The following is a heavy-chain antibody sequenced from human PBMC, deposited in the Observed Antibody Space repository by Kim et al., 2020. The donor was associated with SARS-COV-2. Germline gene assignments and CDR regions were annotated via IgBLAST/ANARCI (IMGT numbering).Heavy chain of an antibody. D-gene: IGHD3-10*01. CDR2: ISYDGSNK. Sequence: GGSLRLSCAASGFTFSSYGMHWVRQAPGKGLEWVAVISYDGSNKYYADSVKGRFTISRDNSKNTLYLQMNSLRAEDTAVYYCARYGSGSYYSNYYYGMDVWGQGTTVTVSS. V-gene: IGHV3-33*05. CDR3: ARYGSGSYYSNYYYGMDV. J-gene: IGHJ6*02. CDR1: GFTFSSYG.